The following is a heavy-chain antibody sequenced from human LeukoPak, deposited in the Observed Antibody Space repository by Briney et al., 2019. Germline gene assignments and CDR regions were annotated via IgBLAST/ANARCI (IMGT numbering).Heavy chain of an antibody. D-gene: IGHD3-10*01. CDR1: GGTFSSYY. V-gene: IGHV4-59*08. Sequence: SETLSLTCTVSGGTFSSYYMSWVRQPPGKGLEWIGYIYYSGSTNYNPSLKSRVTISVDTSKNRFSLKMSSVTAADTAVYYCARSTESRGVPDYWGQGTLVTVSS. CDR3: ARSTESRGVPDY. CDR2: IYYSGST. J-gene: IGHJ4*02.